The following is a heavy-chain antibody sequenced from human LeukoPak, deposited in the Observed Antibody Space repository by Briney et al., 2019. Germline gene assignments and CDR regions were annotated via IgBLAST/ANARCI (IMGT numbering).Heavy chain of an antibody. V-gene: IGHV3-53*01. Sequence: GGSLRLSCAASGFIFSIYSMNWVRQAPGKGLEWVAIIYSGGSTFYADSVKGRFTISRDNSKNTLYLQMNSLRAEDTAVYYCARDLGYNYGYDYWGQGTLVTVSS. CDR1: GFIFSIYS. CDR3: ARDLGYNYGYDY. J-gene: IGHJ4*02. D-gene: IGHD5-18*01. CDR2: IYSGGST.